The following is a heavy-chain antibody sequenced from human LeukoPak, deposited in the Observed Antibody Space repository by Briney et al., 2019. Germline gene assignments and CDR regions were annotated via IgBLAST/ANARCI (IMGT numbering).Heavy chain of an antibody. J-gene: IGHJ5*02. Sequence: ASVKVSCKASGYTFTSYGISWVRQAPGQGLEWMGWISAYNGNTNYAQKLQGRVTMTTDTSTSTAYMELRSLRSDDTAVYYCARNMVRGPPDGRTYNWFDPWGQGTLVTVSS. D-gene: IGHD3-10*01. V-gene: IGHV1-18*01. CDR1: GYTFTSYG. CDR2: ISAYNGNT. CDR3: ARNMVRGPPDGRTYNWFDP.